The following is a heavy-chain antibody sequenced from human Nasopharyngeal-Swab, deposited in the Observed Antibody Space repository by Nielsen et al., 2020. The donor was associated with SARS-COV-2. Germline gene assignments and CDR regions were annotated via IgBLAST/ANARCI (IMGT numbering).Heavy chain of an antibody. J-gene: IGHJ6*02. CDR3: AASRGPGSYYYGSGDQSMDV. D-gene: IGHD3-10*01. V-gene: IGHV5-10-1*01. CDR1: GYSFNSYW. Sequence: GGSLRLSCKGSGYSFNSYWIGWVRQMPGKGLEWMGRIDPSDSYTNYSPSFQGHVTISADKSISTAYLQWSSLKASDTAMYYCAASRGPGSYYYGSGDQSMDVWGQGTTVTVSS. CDR2: IDPSDSYT.